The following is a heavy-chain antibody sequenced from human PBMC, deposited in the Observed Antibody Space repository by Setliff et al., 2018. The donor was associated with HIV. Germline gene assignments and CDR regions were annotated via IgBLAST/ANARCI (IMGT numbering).Heavy chain of an antibody. J-gene: IGHJ4*02. CDR1: GGSISSSSYY. CDR3: ARGRQRYYGSGSYYHDY. CDR2: IYYSGST. Sequence: PSETLSLTCTVSGGSISSSSYYWGWIRQPPGKGLEWIGSIYYSGSTYYNPSLKSRVTISVDTPKNQFSLKLSSVTAADTAVYYCARGRQRYYGSGSYYHDYWGQGTLVTVSS. D-gene: IGHD3-10*01. V-gene: IGHV4-39*07.